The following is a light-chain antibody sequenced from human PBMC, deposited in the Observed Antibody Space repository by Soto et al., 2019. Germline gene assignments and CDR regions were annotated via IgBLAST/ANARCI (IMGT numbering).Light chain of an antibody. CDR2: RAS. CDR1: QSVSSL. V-gene: IGKV3-15*01. J-gene: IGKJ5*01. CDR3: QQYWKWPIT. Sequence: EIVITQSPATLSVSPGEDATLSCRASQSVSSLLAWYQQKPGQAPRLLIYRASTRAAGLPDRFSGSGSETEITLTISSLQSEDFAVYYCQQYWKWPITFR.